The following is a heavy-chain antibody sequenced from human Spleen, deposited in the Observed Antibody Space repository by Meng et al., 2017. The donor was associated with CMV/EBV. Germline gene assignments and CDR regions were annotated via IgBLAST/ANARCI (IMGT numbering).Heavy chain of an antibody. D-gene: IGHD3/OR15-3a*01. Sequence: ASVKVSCKASGYTFTSYDINWVRQATGQGLEWMGWMNPNSGNTGYAQKFQGRVTMTRDTSISTASMELNSLTSDDTATYYCARDRDISSAMDWGYWGQGTLVTVSS. V-gene: IGHV1-8*01. J-gene: IGHJ4*02. CDR1: GYTFTSYD. CDR3: ARDRDISSAMDWGY. CDR2: MNPNSGNT.